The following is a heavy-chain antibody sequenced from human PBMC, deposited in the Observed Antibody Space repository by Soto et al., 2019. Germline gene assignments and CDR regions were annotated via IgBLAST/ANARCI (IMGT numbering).Heavy chain of an antibody. CDR1: ESGFTFNSYD. V-gene: IGHV3-30*03. CDR3: ATGRLMGRGWSPEFDY. Sequence: GGSLRLSCAASESGFTFNSYDVHWVRQAPGKGLEWVASTSYDEAHKYSANSVRGRFTISRDNSKNTLFLQMNSLRAEDTAVYYCATGRLMGRGWSPEFDYWGQGTLVTVSS. CDR2: TSYDEAHK. J-gene: IGHJ4*02. D-gene: IGHD3-10*01.